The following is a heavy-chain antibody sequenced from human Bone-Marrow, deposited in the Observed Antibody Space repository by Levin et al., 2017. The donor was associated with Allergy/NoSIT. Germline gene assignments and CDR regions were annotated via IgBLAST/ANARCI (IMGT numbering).Heavy chain of an antibody. V-gene: IGHV4-59*01. CDR3: ARDDFSGYDADRYYYFGMDV. CDR1: GASITSYY. CDR2: INFSGST. J-gene: IGHJ6*02. D-gene: IGHD3-22*01. Sequence: PSETLSLTCIVSGASITSYYWSWIRQPPGSGLEWLGQINFSGSTTYNPSLKSRITISGDTSKNQLSLKLTSVTAADTAVYFCARDDFSGYDADRYYYFGMDVWGQGTTVTVSS.